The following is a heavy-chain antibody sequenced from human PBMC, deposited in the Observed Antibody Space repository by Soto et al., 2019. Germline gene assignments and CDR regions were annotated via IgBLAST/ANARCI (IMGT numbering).Heavy chain of an antibody. V-gene: IGHV4-59*08. J-gene: IGHJ5*02. CDR1: GDSINNYY. Sequence: SETLSLTCTVSGDSINNYYWNWIRQPPGKGLEWIGYIYYSGSTSYNPSLKSRVTISVDTSKNQFSLKLSSVTAADTAVYYCARKYRSGGSCYGWSSWFDPWGQGTLVTVSS. D-gene: IGHD2-15*01. CDR2: IYYSGST. CDR3: ARKYRSGGSCYGWSSWFDP.